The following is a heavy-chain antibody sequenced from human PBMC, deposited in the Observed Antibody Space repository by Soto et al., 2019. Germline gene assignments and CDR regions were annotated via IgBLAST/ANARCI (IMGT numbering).Heavy chain of an antibody. V-gene: IGHV3-7*05. J-gene: IGHJ4*02. Sequence: PGGSLRLSCAASGFTFSSYWMSWVRQAPGKGLEWVANIKQDGSEKYYVDSVKGRFTISRDNAKNSLYLQMNSLRAEDTAVYYCASGITIFGVVITPGPLDYWGQGTLVTVSS. CDR3: ASGITIFGVVITPGPLDY. CDR1: GFTFSSYW. D-gene: IGHD3-3*01. CDR2: IKQDGSEK.